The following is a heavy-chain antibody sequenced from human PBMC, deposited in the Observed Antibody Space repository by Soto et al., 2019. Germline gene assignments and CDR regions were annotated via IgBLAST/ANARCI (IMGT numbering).Heavy chain of an antibody. Sequence: GFPRVSCSPSGFAFSCYNMNWVRPAPGKGLEWVSSISSSSSYIYYADSVKGRFTISRDNAKNSLYLQMNSLRAEDTAVYYCARVVHFDSSGFGLWGQGTMVTVS. D-gene: IGHD3-22*01. J-gene: IGHJ3*01. CDR3: ARVVHFDSSGFGL. CDR2: ISSSSSYI. V-gene: IGHV3-21*01. CDR1: GFAFSCYN.